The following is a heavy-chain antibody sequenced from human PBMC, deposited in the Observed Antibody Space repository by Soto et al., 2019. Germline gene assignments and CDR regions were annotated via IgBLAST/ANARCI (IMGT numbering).Heavy chain of an antibody. CDR1: GYTFTSYA. CDR3: ATRFMSAGWLDP. V-gene: IGHV1-3*01. D-gene: IGHD3-10*01. CDR2: INAANGNT. J-gene: IGHJ5*02. Sequence: VQLVQSGAEVMRPGASVKVSCQASGYTFTSYAVHWVRQAPGQGLEWMGWINAANGNTEYFERFRGRVTITRDICASTGHMELNGLTCEDTAVYCCATRFMSAGWLDPWGQGTLVTVSS.